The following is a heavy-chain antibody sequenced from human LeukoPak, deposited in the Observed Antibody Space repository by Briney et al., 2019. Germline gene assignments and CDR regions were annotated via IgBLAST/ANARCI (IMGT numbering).Heavy chain of an antibody. V-gene: IGHV4-59*01. D-gene: IGHD3-16*01. Sequence: TSETLSLTCTVSGGSISSYYWSWIRQPPGKGLEWIGYIYYSGSTNYNPSLKSRVTISVDTSKNQFSLKQSSVTAADTAVYYCASLGPDFDYWGQGTLVTVSS. CDR3: ASLGPDFDY. CDR2: IYYSGST. J-gene: IGHJ4*02. CDR1: GGSISSYY.